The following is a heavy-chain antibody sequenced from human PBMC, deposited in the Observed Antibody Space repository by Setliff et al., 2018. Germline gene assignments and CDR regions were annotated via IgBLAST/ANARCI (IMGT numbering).Heavy chain of an antibody. Sequence: SETLSLTCAVSGGSISSSNWWSWVRQPPGKGLEWSGEIYHRGSTNYNPSLKSRVTISVDKSKNRFSLKLNSVTAADTAVYYCARDEGSSYFYGMDVWGRGTTVTASS. J-gene: IGHJ6*02. V-gene: IGHV4-4*02. CDR3: ARDEGSSYFYGMDV. CDR2: IYHRGST. CDR1: GGSISSSNW. D-gene: IGHD6-13*01.